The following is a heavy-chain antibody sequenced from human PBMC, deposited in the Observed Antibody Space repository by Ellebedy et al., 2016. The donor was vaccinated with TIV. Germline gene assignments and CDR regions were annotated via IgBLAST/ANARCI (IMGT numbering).Heavy chain of an antibody. J-gene: IGHJ4*02. D-gene: IGHD3-22*01. CDR2: ISPNGGST. CDR1: GFIFSNYA. V-gene: IGHV3-23*01. CDR3: PRGSAYYNY. Sequence: PGGSLRLSCAASGFIFSNYAMSWVRQAPGKGLEWVSTISPNGGSTNYADYVKGRFTVSRDNSKNTLYLQMNSLRAEDTAIYYCPRGSAYYNYWGQGTLVTVSS.